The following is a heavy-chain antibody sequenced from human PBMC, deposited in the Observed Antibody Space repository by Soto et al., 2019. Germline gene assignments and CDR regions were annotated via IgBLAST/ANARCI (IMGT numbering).Heavy chain of an antibody. J-gene: IGHJ3*01. CDR3: ARDPVAAAGTAFDV. V-gene: IGHV4-4*02. CDR1: GGSISSSYW. D-gene: IGHD6-13*01. Sequence: SETLSLTCAVPGGSISSSYWWSWVRQPPGKGLEWIAEIYHEGSTYYNPSLKSRITISAEKSKNQFSLKMNSVTAADTAVYYCARDPVAAAGTAFDVWGQGIMVTVSS. CDR2: IYHEGST.